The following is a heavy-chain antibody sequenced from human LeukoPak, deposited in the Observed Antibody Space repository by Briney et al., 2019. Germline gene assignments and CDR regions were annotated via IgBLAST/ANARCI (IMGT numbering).Heavy chain of an antibody. Sequence: ASVKVSCKASGYTFTGCYMHWVGQAPGQGREWMGWINPNSGGTNYAHKFQGRVTMTRDTSISTAYMEPRKLRSDITAVYYCARGYRSRSWYDYWGQGTLVTVSS. CDR1: GYTFTGCY. V-gene: IGHV1-2*02. CDR3: ARGYRSRSWYDY. D-gene: IGHD6-13*01. CDR2: INPNSGGT. J-gene: IGHJ4*02.